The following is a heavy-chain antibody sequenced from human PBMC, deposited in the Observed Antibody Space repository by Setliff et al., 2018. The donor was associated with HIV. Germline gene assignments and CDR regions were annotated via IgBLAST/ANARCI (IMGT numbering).Heavy chain of an antibody. Sequence: PGGSLRLSCAGSGFVFNGHSFHWVRQAPGKGLEWLSYITATGTTVSYADSLRGRFIISRDSFRNVLYLQMKSLRVDDTALYYCVRDQLRWPERWDFDFWGQGTLVTVSS. V-gene: IGHV3-48*01. CDR1: GFVFNGHS. D-gene: IGHD1-26*01. CDR2: ITATGTTV. J-gene: IGHJ4*02. CDR3: VRDQLRWPERWDFDF.